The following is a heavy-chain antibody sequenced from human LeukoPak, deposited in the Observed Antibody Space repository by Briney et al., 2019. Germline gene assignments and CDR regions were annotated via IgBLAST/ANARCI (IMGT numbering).Heavy chain of an antibody. CDR2: IRFDGGNK. D-gene: IGHD3-10*01. V-gene: IGHV3-30*02. CDR3: AKDSLRTYYGSGSYPLDY. J-gene: IGHJ4*02. Sequence: PGGSLRLSCAASGLTFNNYGMHWVRQAPGKGLEWVAFIRFDGGNKYYADSVKGRFTISRDSSKNTLFLQMNSLRADDTAVYYCAKDSLRTYYGSGSYPLDYWGQGTLVTDSS. CDR1: GLTFNNYG.